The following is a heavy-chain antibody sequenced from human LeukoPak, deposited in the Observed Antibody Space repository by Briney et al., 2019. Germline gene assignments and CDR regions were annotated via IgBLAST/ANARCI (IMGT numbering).Heavy chain of an antibody. CDR1: GFTFDDYA. D-gene: IGHD3-10*01. V-gene: IGHV3-9*01. CDR3: AKGVGLWFGESSVIYYFDY. J-gene: IGHJ4*02. Sequence: PGGSLRLSCAASGFTFDDYAMHWVRQAPGKGLEWVSGISWNSGSIGYADSVKGRFTISRDNAKNSLYLQMNSLRAEDKALYYCAKGVGLWFGESSVIYYFDYWGQGTLVTVSS. CDR2: ISWNSGSI.